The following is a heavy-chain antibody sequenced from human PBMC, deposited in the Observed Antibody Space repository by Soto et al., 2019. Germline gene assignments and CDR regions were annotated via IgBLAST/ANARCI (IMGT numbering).Heavy chain of an antibody. CDR1: GFTFSDYG. J-gene: IGHJ4*01. D-gene: IGHD1-26*01. Sequence: EVQLVESGGGLVQPAGSLRLSCSVSGFTFSDYGVNWVRQAPGKGLEWISYISSGSDTIYYAESVQGRFTISRDDAKNSLFLQMNNLRNEDTAVYYCARVSKTWEDDYWGHGTLVTVSS. V-gene: IGHV3-48*02. CDR3: ARVSKTWEDDY. CDR2: ISSGSDTI.